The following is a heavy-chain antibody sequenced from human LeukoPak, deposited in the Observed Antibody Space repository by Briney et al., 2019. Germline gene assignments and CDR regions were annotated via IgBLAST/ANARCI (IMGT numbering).Heavy chain of an antibody. CDR1: GFTFSSYG. D-gene: IGHD6-19*01. V-gene: IGHV3-30*18. CDR2: ISYDGSNQ. Sequence: GRSLRLSCAASGFTFSSYGMHWVRQAPGKGLEWVAVISYDGSNQYYADSVKGRFTISRDNSKNTLYLQMNSLRAEDTAVYYCGKDPSRIAVAGLIDYWGQGTLVTVSS. CDR3: GKDPSRIAVAGLIDY. J-gene: IGHJ4*02.